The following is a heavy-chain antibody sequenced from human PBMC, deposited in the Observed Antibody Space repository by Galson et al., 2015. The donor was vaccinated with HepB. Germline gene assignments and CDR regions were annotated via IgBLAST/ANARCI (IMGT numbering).Heavy chain of an antibody. Sequence: SVKVSCKASGYTFRCCGINWVRQAPGQGLEWVGWMTVNSGNIDYAEKLQGRVTMTRNTSRSTAYMELSSLTSEDTAVYYCARDGAYSSGSESGYFDYWGQETLLPFSS. CDR2: MTVNSGNI. CDR3: ARDGAYSSGSESGYFDY. CDR1: GYTFRCCG. V-gene: IGHV1-8*01. D-gene: IGHD6-19*01. J-gene: IGHJ4*02.